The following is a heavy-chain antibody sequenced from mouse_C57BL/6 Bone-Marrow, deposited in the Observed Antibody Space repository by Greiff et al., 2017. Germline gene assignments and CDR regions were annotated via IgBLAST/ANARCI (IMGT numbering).Heavy chain of an antibody. CDR1: GYTFTDYY. Sequence: EVQLQQSGPELVKPGASVKISCKASGYTFTDYYMNWVKQSHGKSLEWIGDINPNNGGTSYNQKFKGKATLTVDKSSSTAYMELRSLTSEDSAVYYCARLLEGVWGTGTTVTVSS. J-gene: IGHJ1*03. CDR2: INPNNGGT. CDR3: ARLLEGV. D-gene: IGHD1-1*01. V-gene: IGHV1-26*01.